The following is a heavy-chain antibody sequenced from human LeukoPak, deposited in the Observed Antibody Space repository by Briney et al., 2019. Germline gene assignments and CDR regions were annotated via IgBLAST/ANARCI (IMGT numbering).Heavy chain of an antibody. CDR1: GGSISSGSYY. CDR3: ASMRGPWCPFDI. Sequence: SETLSLTCTVSGGSISSGSYYWSWIRQPAGKGLEWIGRIYTSGSTNYNPSLKSRVTISVDTSKNQFSLKLSSVTAADTAVYYCASMRGPWCPFDIWGQGTMVTVSS. D-gene: IGHD2-8*01. V-gene: IGHV4-61*02. CDR2: IYTSGST. J-gene: IGHJ3*02.